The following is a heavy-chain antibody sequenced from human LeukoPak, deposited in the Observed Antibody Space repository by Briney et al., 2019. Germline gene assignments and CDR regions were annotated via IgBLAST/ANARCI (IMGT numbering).Heavy chain of an antibody. V-gene: IGHV3-7*01. CDR1: GFTFSSYW. CDR3: ARDADPRAYYYYMDV. Sequence: GGSLRLSCAASGFTFSSYWMSWVRQAPGKGLEWVANIKQDGSEKYYVDSVKGRFTISRDNAKNSLYLQMNSLRAEDTAVYYCARDADPRAYYYYMDVWGQGTTVTVSS. CDR2: IKQDGSEK. J-gene: IGHJ6*03.